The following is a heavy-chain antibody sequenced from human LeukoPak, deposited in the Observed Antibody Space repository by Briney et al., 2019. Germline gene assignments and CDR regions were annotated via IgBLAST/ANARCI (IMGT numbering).Heavy chain of an antibody. Sequence: GGSLRLSCAASGFTFSSYSMNWVRQAPGKGLQWLANIKQDGTVQHYVDSVKGRFTISRDNAKNSLFLQMNSLRAEDTALYYCARDYTATGAMDVWGQGTTVTVS. CDR3: ARDYTATGAMDV. D-gene: IGHD2-21*02. CDR2: IKQDGTVQ. J-gene: IGHJ6*02. CDR1: GFTFSSYS. V-gene: IGHV3-7*01.